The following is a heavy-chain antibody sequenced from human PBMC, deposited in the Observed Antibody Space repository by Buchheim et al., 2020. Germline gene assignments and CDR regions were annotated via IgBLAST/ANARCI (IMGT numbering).Heavy chain of an antibody. CDR2: IYHSGST. V-gene: IGHV4-4*02. Sequence: QVQLQESGPGLVKPSGTLSLTCAVSGGSINSNNWWNWVRQPPGKGLEWIGEIYHSGSTNYNPSLKSRVTISVEQSKNQFSLKLSSVTAADTAVYYCARVNRDDSSGYYYARLDYWGQGTL. D-gene: IGHD3-22*01. CDR1: GGSINSNNW. J-gene: IGHJ4*02. CDR3: ARVNRDDSSGYYYARLDY.